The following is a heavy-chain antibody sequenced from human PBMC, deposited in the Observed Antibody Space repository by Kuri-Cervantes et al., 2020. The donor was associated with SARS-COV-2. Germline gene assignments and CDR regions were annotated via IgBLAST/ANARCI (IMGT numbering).Heavy chain of an antibody. CDR3: ARILAVADSRENYFDY. V-gene: IGHV2-70*01. Sequence: LRLSCTVSGGSISSYYWSWIRQPPGKALEWLALIDWDDDKYYSTSLKTRLTISKDTSKNQVVLTMTNMDPVDTATYYCARILAVADSRENYFDYWGQGTLVTVSS. CDR1: GGSISSYYW. CDR2: IDWDDDK. D-gene: IGHD6-19*01. J-gene: IGHJ4*02.